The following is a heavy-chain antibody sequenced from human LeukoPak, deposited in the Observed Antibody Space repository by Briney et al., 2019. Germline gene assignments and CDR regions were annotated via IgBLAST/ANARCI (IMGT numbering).Heavy chain of an antibody. CDR1: GGSISSSSYY. V-gene: IGHV4-39*07. CDR2: IYYSGST. Sequence: SETLSLTCTVSGGSISSSSYYWGWIRQLPGKGLEWIGSIYYSGSTYYNPSLKSRVTISVDTSKNQFSLKLSSVTAADTAVYYCARFRYGDYEDAFDIWGQGTMVTVSS. D-gene: IGHD4-17*01. J-gene: IGHJ3*02. CDR3: ARFRYGDYEDAFDI.